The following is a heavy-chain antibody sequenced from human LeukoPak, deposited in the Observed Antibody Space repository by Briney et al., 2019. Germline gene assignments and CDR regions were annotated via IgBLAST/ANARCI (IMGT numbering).Heavy chain of an antibody. V-gene: IGHV1-18*01. CDR2: ISAYNGNT. D-gene: IGHD3-10*01. J-gene: IGHJ4*02. Sequence: ASVTVSLTAAGYTFTSDGICWVGQAPGQGQERVGWISAYNGNTNYSQKLQGRVTMTTDTSTSTAYMELRSLRSDDTALYYCARDYYGSGSFPLDYWGQGTLVTVPS. CDR1: GYTFTSDG. CDR3: ARDYYGSGSFPLDY.